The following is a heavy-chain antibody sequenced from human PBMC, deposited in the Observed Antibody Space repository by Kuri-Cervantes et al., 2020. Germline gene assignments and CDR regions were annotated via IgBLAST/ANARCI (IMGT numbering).Heavy chain of an antibody. J-gene: IGHJ5*02. V-gene: IGHV3-74*03. CDR3: VRGTGDYGEHSWFDP. CDR2: INSDGSDT. Sequence: GESLKISCAASGFVFSNYWMHWVRQVPGKGLVWVSRINSDGSDTTYADSVKGRFTISRDNTKNTLYLQMNSLRAEDTAVYYCVRGTGDYGEHSWFDPWGQGTLVTVSS. D-gene: IGHD4-17*01. CDR1: GFVFSNYW.